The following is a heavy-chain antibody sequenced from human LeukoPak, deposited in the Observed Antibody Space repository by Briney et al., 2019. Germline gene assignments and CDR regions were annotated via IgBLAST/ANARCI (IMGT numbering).Heavy chain of an antibody. V-gene: IGHV3-23*01. CDR3: AKELGYSYGPAYFDY. Sequence: PGGSLRLFCAASGFTFSSYAMSWVRQAPGKGLEWVSAISGSGGSTYYADSVKGRFTVSRDNSKNTLYLQMNSLRSEDTAVYYCAKELGYSYGPAYFDYWGQGTLVTVSS. CDR2: ISGSGGST. CDR1: GFTFSSYA. D-gene: IGHD5-18*01. J-gene: IGHJ4*02.